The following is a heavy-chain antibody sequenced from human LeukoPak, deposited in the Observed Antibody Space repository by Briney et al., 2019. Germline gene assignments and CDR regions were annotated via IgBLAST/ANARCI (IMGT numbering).Heavy chain of an antibody. D-gene: IGHD3-10*01. Sequence: GASVKVSCKASGYTFTGYYMHWVRQAPGQGLEWMGWINPNSGGTNYAQKFQGRVTMTRDTSISTAYMELNRLRSDDTAVYYCARVSRFGELAAKYMDVWGKGTTVTVSS. CDR3: ARVSRFGELAAKYMDV. J-gene: IGHJ6*03. V-gene: IGHV1-2*02. CDR2: INPNSGGT. CDR1: GYTFTGYY.